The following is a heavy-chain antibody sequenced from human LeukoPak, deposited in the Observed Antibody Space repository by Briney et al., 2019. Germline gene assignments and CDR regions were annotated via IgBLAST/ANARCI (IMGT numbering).Heavy chain of an antibody. V-gene: IGHV4-34*09. Sequence: SETLSLTCAVYGGSFSGYYWSWIRQPPGKGLEWIGEINHSGSTNYNPSLKSRVTISVDTSKNQFSLKLSSVTVADTAVYYCARGESMITFGGLDYWGQGTLVTVSS. J-gene: IGHJ4*02. CDR1: GGSFSGYY. CDR3: ARGESMITFGGLDY. CDR2: INHSGST. D-gene: IGHD3-16*01.